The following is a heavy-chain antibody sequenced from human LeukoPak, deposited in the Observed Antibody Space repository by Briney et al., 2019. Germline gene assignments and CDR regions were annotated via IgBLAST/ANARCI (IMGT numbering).Heavy chain of an antibody. CDR1: GFTFDDYA. D-gene: IGHD6-19*01. CDR2: ISWNSGSI. J-gene: IGHJ4*02. Sequence: PGRSLRLSCAASGFTFDDYAMHWVRQAPGKGLEWVSGISWNSGSIGYADSVKGRFTISRDNAKNSLYPQMNSLRAEDTALYYCAKDAGIAVAGTKFDYWGQGTLVTVSS. V-gene: IGHV3-9*01. CDR3: AKDAGIAVAGTKFDY.